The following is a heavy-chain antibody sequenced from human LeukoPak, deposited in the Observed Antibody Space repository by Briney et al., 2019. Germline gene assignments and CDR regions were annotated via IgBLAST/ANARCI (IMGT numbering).Heavy chain of an antibody. D-gene: IGHD6-13*01. Sequence: GGSLRLSCAASGFTFSSYAMHWVRQAPGKGLEWVSVVYTGGSTYSADSVKGRFTISRDNSKNTLYLQMNSLRAEDTAVYYCARGLAAAGLYFDYWGQGTLVTVSS. V-gene: IGHV3-53*01. CDR3: ARGLAAAGLYFDY. CDR1: GFTFSSYA. J-gene: IGHJ4*02. CDR2: VYTGGST.